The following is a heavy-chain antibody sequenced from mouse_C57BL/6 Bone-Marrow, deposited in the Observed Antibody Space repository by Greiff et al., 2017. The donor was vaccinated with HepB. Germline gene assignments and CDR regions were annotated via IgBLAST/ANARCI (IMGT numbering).Heavy chain of an antibody. V-gene: IGHV8-12*01. CDR1: GFSLSTSGMG. D-gene: IGHD2-1*01. CDR3: ARRRGDLLWPFDY. J-gene: IGHJ2*01. CDR2: IYWDDDK. Sequence: QVTLKVCGPGILQSSQTLSLTCSFSGFSLSTSGMGVSWIRQPSGKGLEWLAHIYWDDDKRYNPSLKSRLTISKDTSRNQVFLKITSVDTADTATYYCARRRGDLLWPFDYWGQGTTLTVSS.